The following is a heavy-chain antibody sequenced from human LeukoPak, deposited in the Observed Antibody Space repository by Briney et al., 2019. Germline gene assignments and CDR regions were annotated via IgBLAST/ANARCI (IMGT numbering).Heavy chain of an antibody. J-gene: IGHJ6*03. CDR3: ARPASYGSMGYYYYMDV. D-gene: IGHD3-16*01. CDR2: INHSGST. Sequence: SETLSLTCAVYGGSFSGYYWSWIRQPPGKGLEWIGEINHSGSTNYNPSLKSRVTISVDTSKNQFSLKLSSVTAADTAVYYCARPASYGSMGYYYYMDVWGKGTTVTVSS. CDR1: GGSFSGYY. V-gene: IGHV4-34*01.